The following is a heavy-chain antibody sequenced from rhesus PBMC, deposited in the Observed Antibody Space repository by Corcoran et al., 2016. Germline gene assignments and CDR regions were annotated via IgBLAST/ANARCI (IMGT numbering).Heavy chain of an antibody. Sequence: QVQLQESGPGLVKPSETLPLTCAVAGASISSSYWRWVRQAPGKGMEGLGRISGSGGITDYNPSLKSRVTISRDTSKNQFSLKVTSVTAADTAVYSCGRADYGVDYWGQGVLVTVSS. J-gene: IGHJ4*01. D-gene: IGHD4-29*01. V-gene: IGHV4S2*01. CDR2: ISGSGGIT. CDR1: GASISSSY. CDR3: GRADYGVDY.